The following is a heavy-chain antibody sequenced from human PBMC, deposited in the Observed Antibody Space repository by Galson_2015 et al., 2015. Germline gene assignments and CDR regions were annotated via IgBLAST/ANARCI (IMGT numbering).Heavy chain of an antibody. D-gene: IGHD5-24*01. CDR3: AKLMPRWRQFGACDM. Sequence: SLRLSCAASGFTFSSYAMSWVRQAPGKGLEWVSGISGGGGSTYYADSVKGRFTISRDNSKNTLYLQMNSLRDEDTAVYYCAKLMPRWRQFGACDMLGQGTRVTVAP. CDR2: ISGGGGST. CDR1: GFTFSSYA. J-gene: IGHJ3*02. V-gene: IGHV3-23*01.